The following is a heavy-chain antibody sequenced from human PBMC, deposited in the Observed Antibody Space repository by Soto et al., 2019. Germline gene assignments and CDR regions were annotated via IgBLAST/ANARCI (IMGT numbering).Heavy chain of an antibody. Sequence: LSLTCTVSGGSISSYYWSWIRQPPGKGLEWIGHIYYSGSTNYNPSLKSRVTISVDTSKNQFSLKLSSVTAADTAVYYCARAPAGYYYDSSGYYYNVAAFDIWGQGTMVTVSS. CDR1: GGSISSYY. CDR2: IYYSGST. CDR3: ARAPAGYYYDSSGYYYNVAAFDI. V-gene: IGHV4-59*01. D-gene: IGHD3-22*01. J-gene: IGHJ3*02.